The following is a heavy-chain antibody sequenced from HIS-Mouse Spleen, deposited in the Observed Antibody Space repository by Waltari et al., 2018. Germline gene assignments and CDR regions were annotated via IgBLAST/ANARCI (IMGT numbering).Heavy chain of an antibody. CDR2: IKQDGSEK. Sequence: EVQLVESGGGLVQPGGSLRLSCAASGFTFSSYGMSWVRQPPGKGLEWVANIKQDGSEKYYVDSVKGRFTISRDNAKNSLYLQMNSLRAEDTAVYYCARDGGTGDFDYWGQGTLVTVSS. CDR1: GFTFSSYG. V-gene: IGHV3-7*01. D-gene: IGHD7-27*01. J-gene: IGHJ4*02. CDR3: ARDGGTGDFDY.